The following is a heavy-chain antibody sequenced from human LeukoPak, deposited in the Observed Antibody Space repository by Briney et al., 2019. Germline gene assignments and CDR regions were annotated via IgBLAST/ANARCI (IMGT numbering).Heavy chain of an antibody. CDR1: GFTFSSYA. D-gene: IGHD5-18*01. CDR3: AKRLGRVTAITYQGLGAFDI. CDR2: ISGSGGST. Sequence: PGGSLRLSCAASGFTFSSYAMSWVRQAPGKGLEWVSAISGSGGSTYYADSAKGRFTISRDNSKNTLYLQMNSLRAEDTAVHYCAKRLGRVTAITYQGLGAFDIWGQGTMVTVSS. J-gene: IGHJ3*02. V-gene: IGHV3-23*01.